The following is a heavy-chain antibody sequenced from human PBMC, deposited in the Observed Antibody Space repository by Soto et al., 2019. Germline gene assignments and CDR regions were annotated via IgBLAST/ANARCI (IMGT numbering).Heavy chain of an antibody. CDR3: ARDQRGAFDY. CDR1: GFTFNNYA. V-gene: IGHV3-23*01. Sequence: EVHLLESGGGLVQPGGSLRLSCAASGFTFNNYAMSWVRQAPGKAPEWVAAVRGSGAGTYHADSVRGRFTSSRDNLNNILYLQMNSLRAEDTAMYYCARDQRGAFDYWGHGTLVTVSS. CDR2: VRGSGAGT. J-gene: IGHJ4*01. D-gene: IGHD1-26*01.